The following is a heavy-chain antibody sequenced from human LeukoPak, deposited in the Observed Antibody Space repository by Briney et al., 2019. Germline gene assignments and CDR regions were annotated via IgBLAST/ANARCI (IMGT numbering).Heavy chain of an antibody. J-gene: IGHJ6*03. CDR1: GGSISSYY. D-gene: IGHD2-2*01. Sequence: PSETLSLTCTVSGGSISSYYWSWIRQPPGKGLEWIGYIYYSGSTNYNPSLKSRVTISVDTSKNQFSLKLSSVTAADTAVYYCARVGGYQLLPYYYYYYMDVWGKGTTVTVSS. CDR3: ARVGGYQLLPYYYYYYMDV. CDR2: IYYSGST. V-gene: IGHV4-59*01.